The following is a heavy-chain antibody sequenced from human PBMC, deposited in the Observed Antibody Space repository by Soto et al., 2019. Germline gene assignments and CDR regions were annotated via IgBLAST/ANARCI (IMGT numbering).Heavy chain of an antibody. J-gene: IGHJ5*02. D-gene: IGHD6-13*01. CDR2: ISYDGSNK. Sequence: GGSLRLSCAASGFTFSSYGMHWVRQAPGKGLEWVAVISYDGSNKYYADSVKGRFTISRDNSKNTLYLQMNSLRAEDTAVYYCAKDETGAAAGTRFGRTWGQGTLVTVSS. V-gene: IGHV3-30*18. CDR1: GFTFSSYG. CDR3: AKDETGAAAGTRFGRT.